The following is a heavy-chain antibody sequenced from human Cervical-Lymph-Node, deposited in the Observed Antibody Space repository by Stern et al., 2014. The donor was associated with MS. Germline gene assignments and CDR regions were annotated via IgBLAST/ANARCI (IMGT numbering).Heavy chain of an antibody. CDR1: GFTFSTYG. CDR2: IWSDGSNK. D-gene: IGHD3-16*01. Sequence: VQLEESGGGVVQPGRSLRLSCAASGFTFSTYGMHWVRQPPGKGLEWVAYIWSDGSNKYHAKSVKGRFTISRNNSKNTLYLQMNSLRADDTAVYYCARRGSNAYNGPHALDSWGQGTPVTVSS. V-gene: IGHV3-33*08. J-gene: IGHJ4*02. CDR3: ARRGSNAYNGPHALDS.